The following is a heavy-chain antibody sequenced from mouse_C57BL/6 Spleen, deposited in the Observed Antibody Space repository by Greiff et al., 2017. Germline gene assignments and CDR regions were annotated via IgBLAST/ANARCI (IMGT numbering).Heavy chain of an antibody. D-gene: IGHD2-4*01. CDR1: GYTFTSYT. CDR3: ARWPLGTYDYERFAY. J-gene: IGHJ3*01. CDR2: INPSSGYT. V-gene: IGHV1-4*01. Sequence: QVQLQQSGAELARPGASVKMSCKASGYTFTSYTMHWVKQRPGQGLEWIGYINPSSGYTKYNQKFKDKATLTADKSSSTAYLQLNSLTSEDSAVYYCARWPLGTYDYERFAYWGQGTLVTVSA.